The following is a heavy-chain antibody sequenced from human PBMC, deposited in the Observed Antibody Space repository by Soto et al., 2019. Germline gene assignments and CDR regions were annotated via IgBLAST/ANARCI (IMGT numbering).Heavy chain of an antibody. V-gene: IGHV4-4*07. CDR1: GESIRGHY. CDR2: IYRSGNT. J-gene: IGHJ5*02. CDR3: ARDSKIWLDP. Sequence: SATLPLTCTFSGESIRGHYWSWIRQPAGKGPEWIGRIYRSGNTNYNPSLKSRVTMSVDMSKNQFSLKLTSVNAADTAGYYCARDSKIWLDPWAYVTLFTVAS.